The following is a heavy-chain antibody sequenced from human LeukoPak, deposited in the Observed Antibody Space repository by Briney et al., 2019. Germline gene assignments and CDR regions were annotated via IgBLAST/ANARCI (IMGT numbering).Heavy chain of an antibody. Sequence: MPSETLSLTCTVSGGSINGGAYYWSWIRQSPGKGLEWTGYIYYSGTTYYNPSLKSRITMSLDTSKNQVSLTLSSVTAADTAVYYCVRDDSGCGRNHYWGQGTLVTVSS. V-gene: IGHV4-30-4*01. CDR2: IYYSGTT. J-gene: IGHJ4*02. CDR1: GGSINGGAYY. CDR3: VRDDSGCGRNHY. D-gene: IGHD5-12*01.